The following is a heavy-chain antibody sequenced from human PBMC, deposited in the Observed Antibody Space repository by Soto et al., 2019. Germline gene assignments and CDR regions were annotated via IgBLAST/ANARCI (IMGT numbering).Heavy chain of an antibody. CDR3: ARLVKLYASSGYSFYYFDY. V-gene: IGHV4-30-4*01. CDR2: IYYSRSD. CDR1: GDSINSADYY. D-gene: IGHD3-22*01. J-gene: IGHJ4*02. Sequence: SETLSLTCTVSGDSINSADYYWSWLRQPPGKGLEWIGYIYYSRSDYYNPSLGRRATITIDTSRNQFSLNLMSVTAADTAVYYCARLVKLYASSGYSFYYFDYWGQGALVTVSS.